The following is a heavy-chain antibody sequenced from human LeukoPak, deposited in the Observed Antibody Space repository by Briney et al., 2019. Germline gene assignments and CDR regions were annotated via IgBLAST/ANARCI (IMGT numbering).Heavy chain of an antibody. J-gene: IGHJ6*02. D-gene: IGHD3-22*01. CDR2: IYYSGST. CDR3: ARIRDYYDSSIYYYYYGMDV. CDR1: GGSISSSSYY. Sequence: SETLSLTCTVSGGSISSSSYYWGWIRQPPGTGLEWIGSIYYSGSTDYNPSLKSRVTISVDTSKNQFSLKLSSVTAADTAVYYCARIRDYYDSSIYYYYYGMDVWGQGTTVTVSS. V-gene: IGHV4-39*07.